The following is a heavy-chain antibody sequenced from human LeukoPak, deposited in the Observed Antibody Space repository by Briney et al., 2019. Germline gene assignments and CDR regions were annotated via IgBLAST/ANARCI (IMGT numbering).Heavy chain of an antibody. D-gene: IGHD5-24*01. Sequence: GGSLRLSCAASGFTFRSYAMSWVRQAPGKGLEWVSAISGSGGSTYYADTVKGRFTISRDNSKNTLYLQMNSLRAEDTAVYYCAKGTKRWLQSYYYYYMDVWGKGTTVTVSS. J-gene: IGHJ6*03. CDR2: ISGSGGST. CDR1: GFTFRSYA. V-gene: IGHV3-23*01. CDR3: AKGTKRWLQSYYYYYMDV.